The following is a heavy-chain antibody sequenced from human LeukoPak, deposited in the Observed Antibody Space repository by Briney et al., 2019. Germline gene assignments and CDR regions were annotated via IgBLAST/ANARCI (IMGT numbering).Heavy chain of an antibody. V-gene: IGHV4-39*01. CDR1: GGSISSSSYY. J-gene: IGHJ4*02. D-gene: IGHD2-15*01. CDR2: IYYSGST. CDR3: VRHGGGYCSGGSCYVDY. Sequence: PSETLSLTCTVSGGSISSSSYYWGWIRQPPGKGLEWIGSIYYSGSTYYNPSLKGRVTISVDTSKNQFSLKVTSVTAADTAVYYCVRHGGGYCSGGSCYVDYWGQGTLVTVSS.